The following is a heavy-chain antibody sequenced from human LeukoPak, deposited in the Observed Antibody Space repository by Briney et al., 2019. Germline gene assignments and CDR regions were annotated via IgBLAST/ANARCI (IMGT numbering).Heavy chain of an antibody. V-gene: IGHV1-69*01. CDR3: ARSGDCSSTSCLGNWFDP. J-gene: IGHJ5*02. CDR1: GGTFSSYA. CDR2: IIPIFGTA. Sequence: SVKVSCKASGGTFSSYAISWVRQAPGQGLEWMGGIIPIFGTANYAQKFQGRVTITADESTSTAYMELSSLRSEDTAEYYCARSGDCSSTSCLGNWFDPWGQGTLVTVSS. D-gene: IGHD2-2*01.